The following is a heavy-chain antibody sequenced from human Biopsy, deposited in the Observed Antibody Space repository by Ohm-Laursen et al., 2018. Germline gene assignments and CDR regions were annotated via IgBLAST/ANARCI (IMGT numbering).Heavy chain of an antibody. D-gene: IGHD1-26*01. CDR3: ARWETTLGRSLDS. Sequence: ASVKVSCKVSGYAVTEFSMHWVRQAPGKGLEWMGGFAPENGKTIYAQKFQGRVTMTSDTSTGTAYMELTSLTSDDTAVYFCARWETTLGRSLDSWGQGTLVAVSS. J-gene: IGHJ4*02. CDR2: FAPENGKT. V-gene: IGHV1-24*01. CDR1: GYAVTEFS.